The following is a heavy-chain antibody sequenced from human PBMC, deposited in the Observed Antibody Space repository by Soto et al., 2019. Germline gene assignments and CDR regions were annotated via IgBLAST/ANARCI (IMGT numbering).Heavy chain of an antibody. D-gene: IGHD3-3*01. Sequence: GGSLRLSCAASGFTFSSYAMSWVRPPHGKGLEWDSAISGSGGRTYYADSVKGRLTISRDNSNNTLYLQMNSVGAEETAVYYCAKGVVIALYYYYYGMDVGGQGTTVTVSS. CDR1: GFTFSSYA. CDR3: AKGVVIALYYYYYGMDV. V-gene: IGHV3-23*01. CDR2: ISGSGGRT. J-gene: IGHJ6*02.